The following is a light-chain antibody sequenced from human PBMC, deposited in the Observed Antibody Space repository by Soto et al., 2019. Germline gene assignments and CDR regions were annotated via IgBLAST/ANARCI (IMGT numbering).Light chain of an antibody. CDR3: LQHNSYPLT. Sequence: DIQMTQSPSAMSASVGDSITITCRASQGINNHLVWFQQKPGKVPQRLIYASSRLQSGVPSTFSGSGSGTEFTLTISCLQPEDSATYYCLQHNSYPLTFGGGTKVEI. CDR1: QGINNH. V-gene: IGKV1-17*03. CDR2: ASS. J-gene: IGKJ4*01.